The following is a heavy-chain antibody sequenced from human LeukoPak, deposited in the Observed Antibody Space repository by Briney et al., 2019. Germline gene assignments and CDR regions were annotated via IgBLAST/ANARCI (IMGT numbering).Heavy chain of an antibody. J-gene: IGHJ4*02. CDR2: ISYDGSNK. D-gene: IGHD2-2*01. Sequence: PGRSLRLSCAASGFTFSSYAVHWVRQAPGKGLEWVAVISYDGSNKYYADSVKGRFTISRDNSKNTLYLQMNSLRAEDTAVYYCARDLRYCSSTSCYHRPGYWGQGTLVTVSS. V-gene: IGHV3-30-3*01. CDR3: ARDLRYCSSTSCYHRPGY. CDR1: GFTFSSYA.